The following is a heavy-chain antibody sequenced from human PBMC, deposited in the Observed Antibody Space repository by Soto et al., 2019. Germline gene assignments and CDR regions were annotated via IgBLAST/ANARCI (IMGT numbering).Heavy chain of an antibody. D-gene: IGHD3-3*01. J-gene: IGHJ5*02. CDR3: ARAVYYDFWSGYPNWFDP. CDR1: GGSISSYY. V-gene: IGHV4-59*01. CDR2: IYYSGST. Sequence: PSETLSLTCTVSGGSISSYYWSWIRQPPGKGLEWIGYIYYSGSTNYNPSLKSRVTISVDTSKNQFSLKLSSVTAADTAVYYCARAVYYDFWSGYPNWFDPWGQGTLVTVSS.